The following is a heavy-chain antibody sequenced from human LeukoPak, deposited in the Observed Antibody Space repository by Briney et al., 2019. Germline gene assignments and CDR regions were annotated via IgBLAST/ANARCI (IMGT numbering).Heavy chain of an antibody. CDR2: ISSSGSSI. J-gene: IGHJ4*02. CDR1: GFNIIDYY. V-gene: IGHV3-11*04. D-gene: IGHD2-2*01. Sequence: SGGSLRLSCAVSGFNIIDYYMSWIRQAPGKRLEWVSYISSSGSSIYYADSVRGRFTISRDNAKNSLYLQMNSLRIEDTAVCYCVSTPAIRKIDFWGQGTLVTVSS. CDR3: VSTPAIRKIDF.